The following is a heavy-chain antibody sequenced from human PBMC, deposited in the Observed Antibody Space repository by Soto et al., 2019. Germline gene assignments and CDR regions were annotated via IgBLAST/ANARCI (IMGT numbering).Heavy chain of an antibody. V-gene: IGHV3-30-3*01. D-gene: IGHD5-18*01. J-gene: IGHJ4*02. CDR3: ARVQGGERGYSYGPDY. CDR1: GFTFSSYA. CDR2: ISYDGSNK. Sequence: QVQLVESGGGVVQPGRSLRLSCAASGFTFSSYAMHWVRQAPGKGLEWVAVISYDGSNKYYADSVKGRFTISRDNSKNTRDLQMNSLRAEDTAVYYCARVQGGERGYSYGPDYWGQGTLVTVSS.